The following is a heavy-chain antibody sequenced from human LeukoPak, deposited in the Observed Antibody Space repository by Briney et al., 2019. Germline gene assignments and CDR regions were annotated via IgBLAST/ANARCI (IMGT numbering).Heavy chain of an antibody. J-gene: IGHJ4*01. CDR1: GFTFSNAW. Sequence: PGGSLRLSCAASGFTFSNAWMSCVRQAPGKGLEWVGRIKSKTDGGTTDYAAPVKGRFSISRDDSKNTLFLQMNSLKTEDTAVYYCTKAVLWFGELLLDYYFDFWGQGTLVTVSS. CDR3: TKAVLWFGELLLDYYFDF. D-gene: IGHD3-10*01. CDR2: IKSKTDGGTT. V-gene: IGHV3-15*01.